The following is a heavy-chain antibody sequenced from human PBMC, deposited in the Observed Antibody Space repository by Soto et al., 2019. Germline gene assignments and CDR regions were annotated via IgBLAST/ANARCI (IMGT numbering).Heavy chain of an antibody. CDR2: ISYDGSNK. V-gene: IGHV3-30*18. CDR1: GFTFSSYG. CDR3: AKEYCSGGSCYFDY. J-gene: IGHJ4*02. Sequence: QVQLVESGGGVVQPGRSLRLSCAASGFTFSSYGMHWARQAPGKGLEWVAVISYDGSNKYYADSVKGRFTISRDNSKNTLYLQMNSLRAEDTAVYYCAKEYCSGGSCYFDYWGQGTLVTVSS. D-gene: IGHD2-15*01.